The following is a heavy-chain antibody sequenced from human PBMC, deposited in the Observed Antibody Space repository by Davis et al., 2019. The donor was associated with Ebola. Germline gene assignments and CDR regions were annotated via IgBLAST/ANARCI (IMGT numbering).Heavy chain of an antibody. CDR2: IKSKSDGETR. V-gene: IGHV3-15*07. Sequence: GESLKISCAASGFTFNNAWMNWVRQAPGKGLEWVGRIKSKSDGETRDYAAPVKGRFTISRDDSKNTLFLQMNSLKSEDTAVYYCTTGYYDSSGFPPAFSWGQGTLVTVSS. CDR1: GFTFNNAW. CDR3: TTGYYDSSGFPPAFS. J-gene: IGHJ4*02. D-gene: IGHD3-22*01.